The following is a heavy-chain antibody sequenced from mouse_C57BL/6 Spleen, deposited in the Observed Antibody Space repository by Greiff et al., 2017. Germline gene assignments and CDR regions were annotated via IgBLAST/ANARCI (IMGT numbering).Heavy chain of an antibody. CDR3: ARSTDPYAMDY. CDR2: IDPANGNT. J-gene: IGHJ4*01. CDR1: GFHIKNTY. D-gene: IGHD2-1*01. Sequence: VHVKQSVAELVRPGASVKLSCTASGFHIKNTYMHWVKQRPEQGLEWIGRIDPANGNTKYAPKFQGKATITADTSSNTAYLQLSSLTSEDTAIYYCARSTDPYAMDYWGQGTSVTVSS. V-gene: IGHV14-3*01.